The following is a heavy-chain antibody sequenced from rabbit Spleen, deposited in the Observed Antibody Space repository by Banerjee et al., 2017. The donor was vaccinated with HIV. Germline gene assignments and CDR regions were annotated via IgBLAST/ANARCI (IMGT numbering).Heavy chain of an antibody. CDR3: ARDLDGVIGWNFGW. D-gene: IGHD4-1*01. Sequence: QSLEESGGGLVKPGGTLTLICTASGVSFSSNYYMCWVRQAPGKGLEWIACIDTGSSDFTYFASWAKGRFTCSKTSSTTVTLQMTSLTAADTATYFCARDLDGVIGWNFGWWGQGTLVTVS. J-gene: IGHJ3*01. CDR1: GVSFSSNYY. CDR2: IDTGSSDFT. V-gene: IGHV1S40*01.